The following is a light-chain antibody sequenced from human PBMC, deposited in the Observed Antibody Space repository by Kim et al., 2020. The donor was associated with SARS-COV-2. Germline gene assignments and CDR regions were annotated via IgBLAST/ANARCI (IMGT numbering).Light chain of an antibody. V-gene: IGLV3-21*04. J-gene: IGLJ3*02. CDR3: QVWDTSSDHPV. CDR1: NIGTKS. Sequence: SYELTQPPSVSVAPGKTATIACGGDNIGTKSVHWYQQTPGQAPLLVIYYENYRPSGISERFSGSSSGNTATLTITRVEAGDEADYFCQVWDTSSDHPVFGGGTKVTVL. CDR2: YEN.